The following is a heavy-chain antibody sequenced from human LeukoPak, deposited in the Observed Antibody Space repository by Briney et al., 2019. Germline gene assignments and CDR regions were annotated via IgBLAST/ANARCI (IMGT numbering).Heavy chain of an antibody. D-gene: IGHD1-26*01. CDR1: GGSISSYY. J-gene: IGHJ6*03. V-gene: IGHV4-59*01. CDR3: ARGSGSYLVDYYYYYMDV. Sequence: SETLSLTCAVSGGSISSYYWSWIRQPPGKGLEWIGYIYYSGSTNYNPSLKSRVTISVDTSKNQFSLKLSSVTAADTAVYYCARGSGSYLVDYYYYYMDVWGKGTTVTVSS. CDR2: IYYSGST.